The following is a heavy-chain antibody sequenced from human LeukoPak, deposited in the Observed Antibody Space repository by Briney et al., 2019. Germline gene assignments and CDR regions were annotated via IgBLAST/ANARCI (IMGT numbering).Heavy chain of an antibody. CDR2: IIPIFGTA. J-gene: IGHJ4*02. CDR3: ASFWVVTKSFDY. Sequence: ASVKVSCKASGGTFSSYAISWVRQAPGQGLEWMGGIIPIFGTANYAQKFQGRVTITADESTSTAYMELSSLRSEDTAVYYCASFWVVTKSFDYWGQGTLVTVSS. D-gene: IGHD2-21*02. V-gene: IGHV1-69*13. CDR1: GGTFSSYA.